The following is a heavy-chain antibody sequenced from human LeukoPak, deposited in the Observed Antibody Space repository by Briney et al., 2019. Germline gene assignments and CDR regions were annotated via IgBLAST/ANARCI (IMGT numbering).Heavy chain of an antibody. V-gene: IGHV1-69*06. CDR1: GGTFSSYA. CDR2: IIPIFGTA. Sequence: SVKLSCKASGGTFSSYAISWVRQAPGQGLEWRGGIIPIFGTANYAQKFQGRVTITEDKSTSTAYMEMSSLRSEDTAVYYCAREGTHAAGIFDYWGQGTLVTVCS. J-gene: IGHJ4*02. CDR3: AREGTHAAGIFDY. D-gene: IGHD6-13*01.